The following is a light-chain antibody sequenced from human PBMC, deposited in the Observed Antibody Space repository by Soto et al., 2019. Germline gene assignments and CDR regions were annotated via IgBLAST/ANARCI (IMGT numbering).Light chain of an antibody. CDR3: SSYTTSSTLGV. CDR1: SSDVGGYNY. V-gene: IGLV2-14*01. Sequence: QSALTQPASVSGSRGQSITISCTGTSSDVGGYNYVSWYQQHPGKAPKLMIYEVTYRPSGVSNRFSGSKSGNTASLPISGLQAEDEADYYCSSYTTSSTLGVFGGGTKLTVL. CDR2: EVT. J-gene: IGLJ2*01.